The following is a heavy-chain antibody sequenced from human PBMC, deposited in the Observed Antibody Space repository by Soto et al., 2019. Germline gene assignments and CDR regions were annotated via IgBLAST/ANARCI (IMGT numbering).Heavy chain of an antibody. CDR3: ATDSARGSSFDY. Sequence: ASVKVSCKVSGYTLTKLSMHWVRQTPGEGLEWMGGFDPEDGETIYAQKFQDRVTMTEDTSTDTAYMEVSSLRSEDTAIYYCATDSARGSSFDYWGQGTLVTVSS. CDR1: GYTLTKLS. D-gene: IGHD6-6*01. CDR2: FDPEDGET. V-gene: IGHV1-24*01. J-gene: IGHJ4*02.